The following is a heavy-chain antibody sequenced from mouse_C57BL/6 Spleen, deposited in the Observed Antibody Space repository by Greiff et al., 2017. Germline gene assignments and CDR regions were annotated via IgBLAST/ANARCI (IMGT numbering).Heavy chain of an antibody. Sequence: EVMLVESGGGLVKPGGSLKLSCAASGFTFSDYGMNWVRQAPEKGLEWVAYISSGSSTNYYADTVKGRFTFSRDNAKTTLFLQMTSLRSEDTAMYYGARTYYSNPWFAYWGQGTLVTVSA. CDR2: ISSGSSTN. J-gene: IGHJ3*01. CDR1: GFTFSDYG. D-gene: IGHD2-5*01. CDR3: ARTYYSNPWFAY. V-gene: IGHV5-17*01.